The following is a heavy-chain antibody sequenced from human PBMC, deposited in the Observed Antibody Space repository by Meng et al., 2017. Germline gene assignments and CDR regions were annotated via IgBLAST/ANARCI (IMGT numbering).Heavy chain of an antibody. J-gene: IGHJ6*02. D-gene: IGHD1-26*01. CDR1: GFTFSSYS. V-gene: IGHV3-21*01. CDR3: ARPLIVGATNWNGFYYYYGMDV. CDR2: ISSSSSYI. Sequence: GGSLRLSCAASGFTFSSYSMNWVRQAPGKGLEWVSSISSSSSYIYYADSVKGRFTISRDNAKNSLYLQMNSLRAEDTAVYYCARPLIVGATNWNGFYYYYGMDVWGQGTTVTVS.